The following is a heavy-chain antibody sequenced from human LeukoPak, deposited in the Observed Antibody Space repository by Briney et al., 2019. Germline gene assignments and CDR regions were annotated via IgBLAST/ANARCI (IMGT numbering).Heavy chain of an antibody. Sequence: ASVRVSCKASGYTFTSYDINWVRQAPGQGLEWMGWMNPNSGNTGYAQKFQGRVTMTKNTSISTAYMELSSLRSEDTAVYYCARGVGSGWYGVYYYYYYMDVWGKGTTVTVSS. CDR3: ARGVGSGWYGVYYYYYYMDV. D-gene: IGHD6-19*01. J-gene: IGHJ6*03. CDR2: MNPNSGNT. CDR1: GYTFTSYD. V-gene: IGHV1-8*01.